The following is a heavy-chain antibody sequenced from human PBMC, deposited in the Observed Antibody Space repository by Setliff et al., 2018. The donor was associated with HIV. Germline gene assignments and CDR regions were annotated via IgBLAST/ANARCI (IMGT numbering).Heavy chain of an antibody. J-gene: IGHJ4*02. CDR1: GFTFSSFA. CDR3: AKGHWDNVIFSFYFVY. V-gene: IGHV3-23*01. Sequence: GGSLRLSCAASGFTFSSFAVSWVRQAPGKGPEWVSSISGHSVTTYYADSVKGRFTVSRDNSRSTLYLQMNNLRAEDTAIYYCAKGHWDNVIFSFYFVYWRQGTLVTVSS. CDR2: ISGHSVTT. D-gene: IGHD2-15*01.